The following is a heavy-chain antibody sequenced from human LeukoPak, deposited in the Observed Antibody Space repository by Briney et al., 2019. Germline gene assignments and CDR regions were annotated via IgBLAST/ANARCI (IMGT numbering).Heavy chain of an antibody. Sequence: SETLSLTCTVSGGSISSSSYYWGWIRQPPGKGLEWIGSIYYSGSTYYNPSLKSRVTISVDTSKNQFSLKLSSVTAADTAVYYCASPDPLRRWCFDYWGQGTLVTVSS. CDR3: ASPDPLRRWCFDY. V-gene: IGHV4-39*01. J-gene: IGHJ4*02. CDR2: IYYSGST. D-gene: IGHD2-8*01. CDR1: GGSISSSSYY.